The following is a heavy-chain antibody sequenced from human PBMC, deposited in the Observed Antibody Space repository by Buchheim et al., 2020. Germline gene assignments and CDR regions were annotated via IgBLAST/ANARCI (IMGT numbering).Heavy chain of an antibody. Sequence: QLQLQESGPGLVKPSETLSLTCTVSGGSISSSSYYWGWIRQPPGKGLEWIGSIYYSGSTYYNPSLKSRVTISVVTSKNQFSLKLSSVTAADTAVDYCARHPGELWYRELPETVYYYYGMDVWGEGTT. CDR1: GGSISSSSYY. CDR3: ARHPGELWYRELPETVYYYYGMDV. CDR2: IYYSGST. D-gene: IGHD3-10*01. J-gene: IGHJ6*02. V-gene: IGHV4-39*01.